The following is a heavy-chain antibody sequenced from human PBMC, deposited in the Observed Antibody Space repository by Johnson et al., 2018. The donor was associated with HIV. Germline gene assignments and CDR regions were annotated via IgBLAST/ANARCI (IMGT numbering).Heavy chain of an antibody. CDR1: GFTFSSYA. Sequence: MQLVESGGGLVQPGGSLRLSCAASGFTFSSYAMHWVRQAPGKGLEYVSAISSNGGSTYYANSVKGRFTISRDNSKNTLYLQMGSLRAEDMAVYYCAREASGSLEAFDIWGQGPMVTVSS. D-gene: IGHD1-26*01. CDR3: AREASGSLEAFDI. CDR2: ISSNGGST. J-gene: IGHJ3*02. V-gene: IGHV3-64*01.